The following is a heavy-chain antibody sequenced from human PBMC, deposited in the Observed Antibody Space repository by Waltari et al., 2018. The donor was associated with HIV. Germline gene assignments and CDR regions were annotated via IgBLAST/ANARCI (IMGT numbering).Heavy chain of an antibody. V-gene: IGHV1-8*01. CDR1: GYPFTNYD. CDR3: STSRPGAMFGDA. J-gene: IGHJ5*02. D-gene: IGHD3-3*01. Sequence: QGQLVQSGAEVKQSGASVRISCKASGYPFTNYDINWLRQATGQGLEWMGWMNPNTGNAGYAHNFQGIVTMTRDIPINTAYMELSGLTSHDTAVYYCSTSRPGAMFGDAWGQGTLVTVSS. CDR2: MNPNTGNA.